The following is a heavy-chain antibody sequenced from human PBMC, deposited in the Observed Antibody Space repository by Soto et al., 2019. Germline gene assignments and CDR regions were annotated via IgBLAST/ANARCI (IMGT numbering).Heavy chain of an antibody. CDR3: ARLYYDYV. CDR2: LDSDSDTI. Sequence: LRLSCAASGFTFSTHSMKWVRQDPGKGLERNSSLDSDSDTIFYADSVKGGFTISRGNAKYSLYLQMNSLRDEDAAVYYCARLYYDYVWGQGTTVTVSS. D-gene: IGHD3-3*01. J-gene: IGHJ6*02. V-gene: IGHV3-48*02. CDR1: GFTFSTHS.